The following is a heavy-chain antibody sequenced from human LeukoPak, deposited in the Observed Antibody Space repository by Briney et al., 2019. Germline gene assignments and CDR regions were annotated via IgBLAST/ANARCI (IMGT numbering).Heavy chain of an antibody. Sequence: SETLSLTCAVNGGSFSGYYWSWIRQPPGKGLEWIGEINHSGSTTYNPSLRSRATISVDTSKNQLPLKLSSVTAADTAVYYCARELGYCTGGNCYGGVFHYWGQGTLVTVSS. CDR1: GGSFSGYY. J-gene: IGHJ4*02. CDR3: ARELGYCTGGNCYGGVFHY. D-gene: IGHD2-15*01. CDR2: INHSGST. V-gene: IGHV4-34*01.